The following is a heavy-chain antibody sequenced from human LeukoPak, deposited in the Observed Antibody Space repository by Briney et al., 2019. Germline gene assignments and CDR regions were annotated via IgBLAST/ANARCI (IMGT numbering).Heavy chain of an antibody. CDR2: ISSSGSTI. J-gene: IGHJ3*02. Sequence: WVSYISSSGSTIYYADSVKGRFTISRDNAKNSLYLQMNSLRAEDTAVYYCAREETDAFDIWGQGIMVTVSS. V-gene: IGHV3-11*01. CDR3: AREETDAFDI.